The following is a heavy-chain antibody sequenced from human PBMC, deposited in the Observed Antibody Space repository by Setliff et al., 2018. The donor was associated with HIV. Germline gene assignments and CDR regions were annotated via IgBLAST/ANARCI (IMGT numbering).Heavy chain of an antibody. D-gene: IGHD2-2*02. V-gene: IGHV3-21*01. J-gene: IGHJ5*02. Sequence: PGGSLRLSCTASGFTFSSYSMNWVRQAPGKGLEWVSSISTSSTYIYYADSVKGRFTISRDNAKNSLYLQMNSLRADDTAVYYCARDALIAVVPAAIGFDPWGQGTLVTVSS. CDR3: ARDALIAVVPAAIGFDP. CDR1: GFTFSSYS. CDR2: ISTSSTYI.